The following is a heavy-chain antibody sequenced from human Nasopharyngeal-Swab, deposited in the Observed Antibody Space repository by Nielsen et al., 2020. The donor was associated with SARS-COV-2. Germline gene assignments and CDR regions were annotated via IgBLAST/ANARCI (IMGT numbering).Heavy chain of an antibody. J-gene: IGHJ6*02. CDR1: GFTFNNYN. CDR2: ISSSSSYI. Sequence: GGSLRLSCAASGFTFNNYNFNWVRQAPGKGLEWVSSISSSSSYIYYADSVNGRFTISRDNAKNSLYLQMNSLRAEDTAVYYCARDGLDYDFWSAYFMDVWGQGTTVTVSS. V-gene: IGHV3-21*01. CDR3: ARDGLDYDFWSAYFMDV. D-gene: IGHD3-3*01.